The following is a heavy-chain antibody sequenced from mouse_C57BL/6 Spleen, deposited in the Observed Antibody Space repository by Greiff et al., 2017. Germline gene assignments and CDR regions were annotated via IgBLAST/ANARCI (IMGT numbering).Heavy chain of an antibody. CDR1: GFTFSDYY. J-gene: IGHJ2*01. D-gene: IGHD3-2*02. Sequence: EVMLVESGGGLVQPGGSLKLSCAASGFTFSDYYMYWVRQTPEKRLEWVAYISNGGGSTYYPDTVKGRFTISRDNAKNTLYLQMSRLKSEDTAMYYCARLDSSGYHFDYWGQGTTLTVSS. CDR2: ISNGGGST. V-gene: IGHV5-12*01. CDR3: ARLDSSGYHFDY.